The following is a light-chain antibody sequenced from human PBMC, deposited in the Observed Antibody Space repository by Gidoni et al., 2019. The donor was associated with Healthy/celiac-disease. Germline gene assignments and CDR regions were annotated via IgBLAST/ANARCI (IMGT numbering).Light chain of an antibody. CDR1: SSDVGSYNL. V-gene: IGLV2-23*01. J-gene: IGLJ1*01. Sequence: QSALTQPASVSGSPGQSIPISCTGTSSDVGSYNLVSWYQQHPGKAPKLMIYEGSKRPSGVSNRFSGSKSGNTASLTISGLQAEDEADYYCCSYAGSSTPGAYVFGTGTKVTVL. CDR2: EGS. CDR3: CSYAGSSTPGAYV.